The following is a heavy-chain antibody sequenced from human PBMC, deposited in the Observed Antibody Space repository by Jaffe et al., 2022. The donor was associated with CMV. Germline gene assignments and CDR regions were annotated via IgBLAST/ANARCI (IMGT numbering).Heavy chain of an antibody. J-gene: IGHJ6*02. CDR1: GFTFSSYA. Sequence: EVQLLESGGGLVQPGGSLRLSCAASGFTFSSYAMSWVRQAPGKGLEWVSAISGSGGSTYYADSVKGRFTISRDNSKNTLYLQMNSLRAEDTAVYYCAKDWRDGSYYWYYYGMDVWGQGTTVTVSS. CDR2: ISGSGGST. D-gene: IGHD1-26*01. CDR3: AKDWRDGSYYWYYYGMDV. V-gene: IGHV3-23*01.